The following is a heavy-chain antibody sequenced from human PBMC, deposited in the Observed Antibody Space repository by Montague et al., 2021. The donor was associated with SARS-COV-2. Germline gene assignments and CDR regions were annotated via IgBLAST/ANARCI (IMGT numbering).Heavy chain of an antibody. CDR1: GFTFSDYY. D-gene: IGHD1-14*01. Sequence: SLRLSCAASGFTFSDYYMSWIRQAPGKGLEWVSYISGRGSYTDHADSVKGRFTISRDNARKSLYLEMNSLRAEDTAVYYCARLVGVESNRRDYFNYWGQGTLVTVSS. V-gene: IGHV3-11*03. CDR2: ISGRGSYT. CDR3: ARLVGVESNRRDYFNY. J-gene: IGHJ4*02.